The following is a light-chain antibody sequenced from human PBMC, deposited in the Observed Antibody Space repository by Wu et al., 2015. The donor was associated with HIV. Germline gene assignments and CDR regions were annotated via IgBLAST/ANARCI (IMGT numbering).Light chain of an antibody. J-gene: IGKJ3*01. Sequence: EIVMTQSPATLSVSPGERATLSCRASQSVSSNLAWYQQKPGQAPRLLIYGASTRATGIPARFSGSGSGTEFTLTITRLESEDFAVYYCQHYGSSPFTFGPGTKVDIK. CDR1: QSVSSN. V-gene: IGKV3-15*01. CDR3: QHYGSSPFT. CDR2: GAS.